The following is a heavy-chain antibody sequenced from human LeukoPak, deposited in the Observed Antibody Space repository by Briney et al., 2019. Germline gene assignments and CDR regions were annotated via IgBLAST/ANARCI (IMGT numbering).Heavy chain of an antibody. CDR1: GFTFSSYG. CDR3: AKEYCSGGSCFFDY. V-gene: IGHV3-23*01. D-gene: IGHD2-15*01. Sequence: GGSLRLSCAASGFTFSSYGMSWVRQAPGKGLEWVSAISGSGGSTYYADSVKGRFTISRDDSKNTLYLQMNSLRAEDTAVYYCAKEYCSGGSCFFDYWGQGTLVTVSS. CDR2: ISGSGGST. J-gene: IGHJ4*02.